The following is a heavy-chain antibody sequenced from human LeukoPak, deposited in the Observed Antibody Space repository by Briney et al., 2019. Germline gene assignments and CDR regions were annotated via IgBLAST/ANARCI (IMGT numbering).Heavy chain of an antibody. V-gene: IGHV3-43D*03. D-gene: IGHD3-10*01. Sequence: AGGSLRLSCAASGFTFDDYAMHWVRQAPGKGLEWVSLISWDGGSTYYADSVKGRFTISRDNSKNSLYLQMNSLRAEDTALYYCATPPFLVRGVIKDYWGQGTLVTVSS. CDR2: ISWDGGST. CDR3: ATPPFLVRGVIKDY. CDR1: GFTFDDYA. J-gene: IGHJ4*02.